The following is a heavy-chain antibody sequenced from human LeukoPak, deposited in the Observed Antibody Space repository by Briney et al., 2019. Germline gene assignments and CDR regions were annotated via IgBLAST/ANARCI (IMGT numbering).Heavy chain of an antibody. V-gene: IGHV3-23*01. CDR2: ISGSGGST. J-gene: IGHJ4*02. Sequence: GSLRLSCAASGFTFSSYAMSWVRQAPGKGLEWVSAISGSGGSTYYADSVKGRFTISRGNSKNTLYLQMNSLRAEDTAVYYCAKVSSGWYPGGRWGQGTLVTVSS. CDR1: GFTFSSYA. D-gene: IGHD6-19*01. CDR3: AKVSSGWYPGGR.